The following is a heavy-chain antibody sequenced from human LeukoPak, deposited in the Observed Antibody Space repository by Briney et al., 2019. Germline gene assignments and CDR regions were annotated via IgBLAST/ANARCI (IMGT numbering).Heavy chain of an antibody. CDR1: GGSISSYY. V-gene: IGHV4-59*01. J-gene: IGHJ1*01. D-gene: IGHD3-22*01. CDR3: ARDHYYDSSGYTFRH. Sequence: SETLSLTCTVSGGSISSYYWNWIRQPPGMGLEWIGHVYSSGSTNYSPSFKSRVTISVDTSKNQFSLKLSSVTAADTAVYYCARDHYYDSSGYTFRHWGQGTLVTVSS. CDR2: VYSSGST.